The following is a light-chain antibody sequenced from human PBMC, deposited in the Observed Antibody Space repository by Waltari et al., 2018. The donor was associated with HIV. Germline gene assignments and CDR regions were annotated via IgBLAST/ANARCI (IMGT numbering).Light chain of an antibody. V-gene: IGKV1-27*01. CDR2: AAS. CDR3: QKYNTVPLT. CDR1: QGITDY. J-gene: IGKJ4*01. Sequence: DIQMTQSPSFLSASVGDRVTLTCRASQGITDYLAWYQQKPGKVPKLLIYAASTLQSGVPSRFSGRGSGTHFTLTIDSLQPEDVATYYCQKYNTVPLTFGGGTKVEIK.